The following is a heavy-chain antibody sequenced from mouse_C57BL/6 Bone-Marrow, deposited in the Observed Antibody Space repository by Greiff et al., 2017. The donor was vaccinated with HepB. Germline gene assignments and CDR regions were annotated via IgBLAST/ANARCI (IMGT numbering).Heavy chain of an antibody. V-gene: IGHV5-16*01. D-gene: IGHD2-5*01. J-gene: IGHJ1*03. CDR2: INYDGSST. CDR1: GFTFSDYY. Sequence: EVKLMESEGGLVQPGSSMKLSCTASGFTFSDYYMAWVRQVPEKGLEWVANINYDGSSTYYLDSLKSRFIISRDNAKNILYLQMSSLKSEDTATYYCAREDYSNRYWYFDVWGTGTTVTVSS. CDR3: AREDYSNRYWYFDV.